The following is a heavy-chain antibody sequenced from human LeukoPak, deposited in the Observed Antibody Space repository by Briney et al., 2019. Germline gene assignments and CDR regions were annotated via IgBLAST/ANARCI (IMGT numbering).Heavy chain of an antibody. Sequence: SGTLSLTCAVSGVSISSNLWWTWVRQPPGKGLEWIAEIHHSGSINYNPSLKSRVTISVDKAKNQFSLNLNSVTAADTAVYYCARDDTHYGSSGSFYDAFDIWGQGTMVTVFS. J-gene: IGHJ3*02. CDR1: GVSISSNLW. CDR3: ARDDTHYGSSGSFYDAFDI. D-gene: IGHD3-22*01. CDR2: IHHSGSI. V-gene: IGHV4-4*02.